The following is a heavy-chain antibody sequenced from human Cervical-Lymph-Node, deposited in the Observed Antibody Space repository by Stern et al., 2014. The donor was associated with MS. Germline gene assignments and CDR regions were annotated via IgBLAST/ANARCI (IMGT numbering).Heavy chain of an antibody. J-gene: IGHJ3*01. CDR2: INPRADTT. Sequence: QVQLVQSGAEVKKPGASVKVSCQATGYTFNNYYMHWVRQAPGQGLEWMGIINPRADTTSYAQNFQGRVTLNSDTSTSTFYMELSSLRSDDTAVYYCARVEYGDYGGAFDVWGQGTIVTVSS. CDR3: ARVEYGDYGGAFDV. V-gene: IGHV1-46*02. CDR1: GYTFNNYY. D-gene: IGHD4-17*01.